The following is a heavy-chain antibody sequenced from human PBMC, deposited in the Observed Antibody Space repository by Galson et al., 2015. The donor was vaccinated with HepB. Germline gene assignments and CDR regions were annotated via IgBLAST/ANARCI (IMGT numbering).Heavy chain of an antibody. CDR1: GGSINSYY. Sequence: ETLSLTCTVSGGSINSYYWSWIRQPPGKGLEWIGYIYYSGTTNYKPSLKRRVTLVVVTSKNQFSLKLTSVTAADTAVYYRARNFLTWNYYGAGGFDFWGQGALVTVSS. J-gene: IGHJ4*02. CDR3: ARNFLTWNYYGAGGFDF. V-gene: IGHV4-59*01. D-gene: IGHD3-10*01. CDR2: IYYSGTT.